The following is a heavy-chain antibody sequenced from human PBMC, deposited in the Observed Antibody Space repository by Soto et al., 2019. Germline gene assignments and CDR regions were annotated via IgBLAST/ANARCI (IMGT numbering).Heavy chain of an antibody. J-gene: IGHJ5*02. V-gene: IGHV1-3*01. CDR3: ARVAIQLDLRFDP. CDR1: GYTFTSYA. CDR2: INAGNGNT. Sequence: ASVKVSCTASGYTFTSYAMHWVRQAPGQRLEWMGWINAGNGNTKYSQKFQGRVTITRDTSASTAYMELSSLRSEDTAVYYCARVAIQLDLRFDPWGQGTLVTVSS. D-gene: IGHD1-1*01.